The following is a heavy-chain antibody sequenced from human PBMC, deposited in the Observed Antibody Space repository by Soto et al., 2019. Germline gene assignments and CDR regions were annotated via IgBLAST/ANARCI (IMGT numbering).Heavy chain of an antibody. D-gene: IGHD6-13*01. V-gene: IGHV3-30*04. CDR2: ISSDGSNK. CDR3: ARHPERIAEIGWFDP. Sequence: GGSLRLSCAASGFTFSIYTMHWVRQAPGKGLEWVAVISSDGSNKDYADSAKGRFTISRDNTKNTLYLQMNILRADDTAVYSCARHPERIAEIGWFDPWGQGTLVTVSS. J-gene: IGHJ5*02. CDR1: GFTFSIYT.